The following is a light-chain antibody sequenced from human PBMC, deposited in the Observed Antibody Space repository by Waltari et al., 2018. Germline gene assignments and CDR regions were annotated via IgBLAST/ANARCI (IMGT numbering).Light chain of an antibody. V-gene: IGKV3-20*01. CDR1: QSVGSSS. Sequence: EIVLTQSPGTASLSPGERVTLSCRASQSVGSSSLAWYQQKPGQAPRLVIYRASRRATGIPDRFSGSGSGTDFSLTISRLKPEDFAVYYCQQHGTLPATFGQGTKVEIK. J-gene: IGKJ1*01. CDR3: QQHGTLPAT. CDR2: RAS.